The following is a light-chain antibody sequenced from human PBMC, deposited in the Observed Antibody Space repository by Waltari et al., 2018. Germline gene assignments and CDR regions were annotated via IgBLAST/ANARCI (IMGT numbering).Light chain of an antibody. J-gene: IGLJ3*02. CDR2: VNSDGRH. CDR3: QTGGHGTWV. CDR1: SGHSTNV. V-gene: IGLV4-69*01. Sequence: QLVLTQSPSASASLGASVKLTCTLSSGHSTNVIAWLQKRPEKGPRYLMKVNSDGRHNKVDEIPDRFSGSSSGAERYLTISSLQSEDEADYYCQTGGHGTWVFGGGTKLTVL.